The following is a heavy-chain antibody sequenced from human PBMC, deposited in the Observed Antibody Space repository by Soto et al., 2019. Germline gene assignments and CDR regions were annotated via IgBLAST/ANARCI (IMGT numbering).Heavy chain of an antibody. Sequence: PSETLSLTCAVYGGSFSGYYWSWIRQPPGKGLEWIGEINHSGSTNYNPSLKSRVTISVDTSKNQFSLKLSSVTAADTAVYYCARYGLYCSGGSCYVNHFDYWGQGTLVTVSS. CDR1: GGSFSGYY. CDR2: INHSGST. V-gene: IGHV4-34*01. D-gene: IGHD2-15*01. J-gene: IGHJ4*02. CDR3: ARYGLYCSGGSCYVNHFDY.